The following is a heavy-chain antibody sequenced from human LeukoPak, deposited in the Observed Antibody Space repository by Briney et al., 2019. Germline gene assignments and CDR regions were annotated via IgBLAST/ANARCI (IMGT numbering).Heavy chain of an antibody. CDR1: GGSISSYY. J-gene: IGHJ2*01. CDR2: IYTSGST. D-gene: IGHD4-23*01. CDR3: ARGTRTVITPGGRYFDL. Sequence: SETLSLTCTVSGGSISSYYWSWIRQPAGKGLEWIGRIYTSGSTNYNPSLKSRVTMSVDTSKNQFSLKLSSVTAADTAVFYCARGTRTVITPGGRYFDLWGRGTLVTVSS. V-gene: IGHV4-4*07.